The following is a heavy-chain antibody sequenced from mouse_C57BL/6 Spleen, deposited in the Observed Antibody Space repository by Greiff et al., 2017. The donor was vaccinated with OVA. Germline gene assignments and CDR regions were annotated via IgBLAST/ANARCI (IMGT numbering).Heavy chain of an antibody. CDR2: INPGSGGT. CDR1: GYAFTNYL. CDR3: ARGGYDGDYYAMDY. D-gene: IGHD2-2*01. V-gene: IGHV1-54*01. J-gene: IGHJ4*01. Sequence: VQLQQSGAELVRPGTSVKVSCKASGYAFTNYLIEWVKQRPGQGLEWIGVINPGSGGTNYNEKFKGKATLTADKSSSTAYMQLSSLTSEDSAVYFCARGGYDGDYYAMDYWGQGTSVTVSS.